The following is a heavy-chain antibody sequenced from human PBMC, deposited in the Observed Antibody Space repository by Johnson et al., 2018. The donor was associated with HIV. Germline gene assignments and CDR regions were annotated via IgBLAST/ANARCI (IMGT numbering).Heavy chain of an antibody. Sequence: VQLVESGGGLVQPGGSLRLSCAASGFTVSSNYMSWVRQAPGKGLEWVSVIYSGGSTYYADAVKGRFTISRDNSKNTLYLQMNSLRAEDTAVYYCAKDRRGKQQLVTGNDAFDIWVQGTMVTVSS. CDR3: AKDRRGKQQLVTGNDAFDI. D-gene: IGHD6-13*01. V-gene: IGHV3-53*01. J-gene: IGHJ3*02. CDR2: IYSGGST. CDR1: GFTVSSNY.